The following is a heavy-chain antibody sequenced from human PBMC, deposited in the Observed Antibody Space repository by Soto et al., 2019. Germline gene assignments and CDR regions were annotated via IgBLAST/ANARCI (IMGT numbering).Heavy chain of an antibody. J-gene: IGHJ6*02. D-gene: IGHD2-15*01. Sequence: SETLSLTCTVSGGSVSSGSYYWSWIRQPPGKGLEWIGYIYYSGSTNYNPSLKSRVTISVDTSKNQFSLKLSSVTAADTAVYYCARWSDYYYYYYGMDFWGQGTTVTVSS. CDR3: ARWSDYYYYYYGMDF. CDR2: IYYSGST. CDR1: GGSVSSGSYY. V-gene: IGHV4-61*01.